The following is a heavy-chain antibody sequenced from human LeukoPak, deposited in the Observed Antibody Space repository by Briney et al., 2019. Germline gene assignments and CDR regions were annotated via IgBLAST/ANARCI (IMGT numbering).Heavy chain of an antibody. CDR1: GDSASRDSIA. CDR3: ARGTGWPHFDY. J-gene: IGHJ4*02. V-gene: IGHV6-1*01. D-gene: IGHD6-19*01. CDR2: TYYKSVWYN. Sequence: SQTLSLTCAISGDSASRDSIAWNWIRQSPSRGLEWLGRTYYKSVWYNDYAVHMKSRITISPDTSKNQFSLQLNSVTPDDTAVYYCARGTGWPHFDYWGQGILVTVSS.